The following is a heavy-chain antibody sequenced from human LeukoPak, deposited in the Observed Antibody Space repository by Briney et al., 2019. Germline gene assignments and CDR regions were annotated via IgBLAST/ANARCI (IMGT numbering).Heavy chain of an antibody. CDR2: ISYDGSNK. CDR1: GFTFSSYA. V-gene: IGHV3-30-3*01. D-gene: IGHD2-15*01. CDR3: ARDPGVVVVALYFDY. Sequence: GGSLRLSCAASGFTFSSYAMHWVRQAPGKGLEWVAVISYDGSNKYYADSVKGRFTISRDNSKNTLYLQMNSLRAEDTAVYYCARDPGVVVVALYFDYWGQGTLVTVSS. J-gene: IGHJ4*02.